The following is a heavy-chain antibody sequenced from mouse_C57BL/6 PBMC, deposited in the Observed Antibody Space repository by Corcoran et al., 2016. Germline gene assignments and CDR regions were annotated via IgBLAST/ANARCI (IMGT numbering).Heavy chain of an antibody. J-gene: IGHJ3*01. CDR3: TSDYYGSSSFAY. V-gene: IGHV14-1*01. D-gene: IGHD1-1*01. Sequence: EVQLQQSGAELVRPGASVKLSCTASGFNIKDYYMHWVKQRPEQGLEWIGGIDPEDGDTEYAPKFQGKATMTADTSSNTAYLQLSSLTSEDTAVYYCTSDYYGSSSFAYWGQGTLVTVSA. CDR2: IDPEDGDT. CDR1: GFNIKDYY.